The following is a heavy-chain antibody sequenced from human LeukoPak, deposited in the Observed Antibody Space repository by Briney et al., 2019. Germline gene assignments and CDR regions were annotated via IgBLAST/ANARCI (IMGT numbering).Heavy chain of an antibody. D-gene: IGHD5-24*01. V-gene: IGHV1-2*02. CDR1: GYIFKDFY. J-gene: IGHJ4*02. CDR2: IEPNSGDT. Sequence: ASVKVSCKTSGYIFKDFYIHWVRQAPGHGLEWMGWIEPNSGDTNSAQRFQGRVTMTRDTSTGTAYMDLSSLTSDDTAVYFCAKDSSGGYNSHWGQGTLVTVSS. CDR3: AKDSSGGYNSH.